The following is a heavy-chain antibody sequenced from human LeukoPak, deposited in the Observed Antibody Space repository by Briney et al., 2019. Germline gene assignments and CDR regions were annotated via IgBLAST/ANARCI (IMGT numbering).Heavy chain of an antibody. J-gene: IGHJ4*02. V-gene: IGHV5-51*01. CDR1: GYSFTSYW. D-gene: IGHD6-19*01. CDR2: IYPGDSDT. Sequence: GESLKISCKGSGYSFTSYWIGWVRQMPGKGLEWMGIIYPGDSDTRYSPSFQGQVTISADKSISTAYLQWSSLKASDTSMYYCARLVIGVAGTRGFDYWGQGTLVTVSS. CDR3: ARLVIGVAGTRGFDY.